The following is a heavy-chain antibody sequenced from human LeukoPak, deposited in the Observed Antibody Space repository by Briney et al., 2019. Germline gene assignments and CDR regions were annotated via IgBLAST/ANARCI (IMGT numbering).Heavy chain of an antibody. D-gene: IGHD1-26*01. V-gene: IGHV3-30-3*01. CDR3: ARDSGSYYAYFDY. Sequence: GGSLRLSCAASGFTFSNYAMHWVRQAPGKGLEWVALISYDGSNKYYADSVKGRFTISRDNSKNTLYLQMNSLRVEDTAVYYCARDSGSYYAYFDYWGQGTLVTVSS. J-gene: IGHJ4*02. CDR2: ISYDGSNK. CDR1: GFTFSNYA.